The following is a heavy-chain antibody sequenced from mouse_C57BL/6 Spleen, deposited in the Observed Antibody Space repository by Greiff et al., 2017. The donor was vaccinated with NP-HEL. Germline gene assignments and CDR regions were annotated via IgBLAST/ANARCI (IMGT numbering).Heavy chain of an antibody. CDR1: GYTFTDYE. V-gene: IGHV1-15*01. CDR2: IDPETGGT. Sequence: LVESGAELVRPGASVTLSCKASGYTFTDYEMHWVKQTPVHGLEWIGAIDPETGGTAYNQKFKGKAILTADKSSSTAYMELRSLTSEDSAVYYCTRGRTGVPLLAYWGQGTLVTVSA. D-gene: IGHD4-1*01. CDR3: TRGRTGVPLLAY. J-gene: IGHJ3*01.